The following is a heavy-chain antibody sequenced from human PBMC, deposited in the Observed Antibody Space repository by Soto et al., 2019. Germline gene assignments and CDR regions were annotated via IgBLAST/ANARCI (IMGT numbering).Heavy chain of an antibody. CDR3: APFIMIVGGDIFGGDI. CDR2: ISGSDGRT. Sequence: EVQLLESGGGLVQPGGSLRLSCAASGFTFSSYAMTWVRQAPGKGLEWVSAISGSDGRTYYADSVKGRFTISRDNSKNTLYLKMNSWRGEDPALYYCAPFIMIVGGDIFGGDIWGQGTMVTVSS. CDR1: GFTFSSYA. D-gene: IGHD3-22*01. J-gene: IGHJ3*02. V-gene: IGHV3-23*01.